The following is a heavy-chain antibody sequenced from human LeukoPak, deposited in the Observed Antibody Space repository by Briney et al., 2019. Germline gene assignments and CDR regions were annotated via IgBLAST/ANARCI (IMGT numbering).Heavy chain of an antibody. D-gene: IGHD6-19*01. V-gene: IGHV1-46*01. J-gene: IGHJ4*02. Sequence: ASVKVSCKASGYTFTSYHLHWVRQAPGQGLEWMGIINPSGGSPNYAQKFQGRVTMTRDMSTSTVNMELSSLRSEDTAVYYCARTVGSGWYSFDYWGQGTLVTVSS. CDR2: INPSGGSP. CDR1: GYTFTSYH. CDR3: ARTVGSGWYSFDY.